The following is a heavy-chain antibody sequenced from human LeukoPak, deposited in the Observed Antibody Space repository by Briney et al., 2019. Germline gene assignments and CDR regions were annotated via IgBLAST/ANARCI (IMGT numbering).Heavy chain of an antibody. Sequence: GGSLRLSCAASGFPFSTYDMHWVRQAPDKGLQWVAVISSDGYRTDYPDSVRGRFTISRDNFKNTVDLQMISVTAEDTAMYFCAKGLGTGSVLARPLHYWGQGTLVTVSS. CDR2: ISSDGYRT. J-gene: IGHJ4*02. CDR3: AKGLGTGSVLARPLHY. D-gene: IGHD3-10*01. CDR1: GFPFSTYD. V-gene: IGHV3-30*18.